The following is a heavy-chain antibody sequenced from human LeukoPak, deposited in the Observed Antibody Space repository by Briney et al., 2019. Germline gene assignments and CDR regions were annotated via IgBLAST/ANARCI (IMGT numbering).Heavy chain of an antibody. CDR3: ASGAKGDYVWGSYRLNWFDP. J-gene: IGHJ5*02. Sequence: ASVKVSCKASGYTFTGCYMHWVRQAPGQGLVWMGWINPNSGGTNYAQKFQGRVTMTRDTSISTAYMELSRLRSDDTAVYYCASGAKGDYVWGSYRLNWFDPWGQGTLVTVSS. CDR1: GYTFTGCY. D-gene: IGHD3-16*02. CDR2: INPNSGGT. V-gene: IGHV1-2*02.